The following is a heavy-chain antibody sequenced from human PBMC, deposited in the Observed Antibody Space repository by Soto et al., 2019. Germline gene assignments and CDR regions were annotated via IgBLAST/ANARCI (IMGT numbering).Heavy chain of an antibody. J-gene: IGHJ6*02. CDR3: ARGMATISYYYYGMDV. V-gene: IGHV1-3*01. Sequence: ASVKVSCKASGGTFSSYAISWVRQAPGQRLEWMGWINAGNGTTKYSQKFQGRVTITRDTSASTAYMELSSLRSEDTAVYYCARGMATISYYYYGMDVWGQGTTVTVS. D-gene: IGHD5-12*01. CDR2: INAGNGTT. CDR1: GGTFSSYA.